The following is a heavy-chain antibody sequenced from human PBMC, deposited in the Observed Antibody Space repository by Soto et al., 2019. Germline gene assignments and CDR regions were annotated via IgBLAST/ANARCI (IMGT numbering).Heavy chain of an antibody. D-gene: IGHD3-3*01. J-gene: IGHJ4*02. CDR1: GFTFSSCA. CDR2: ISGSGGST. V-gene: IGHV3-23*01. Sequence: PGGSLRLSCAASGFTFSSCAMSWVRQAPGKGLEWVSAISGSGGSTYYADSVKGRFTISRDKSRNTLYLQVNGLRAEDTAVYYCAKDFYPGAGPDYWGQGTLVTVSS. CDR3: AKDFYPGAGPDY.